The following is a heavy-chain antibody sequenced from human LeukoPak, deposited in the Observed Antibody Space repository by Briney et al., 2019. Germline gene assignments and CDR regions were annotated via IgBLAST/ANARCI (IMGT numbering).Heavy chain of an antibody. Sequence: GESLKISCKGSGYSFTNYWIAWVRQMPGQGLDWMAIIYPGDSDATYSPSFQGQVPISVDKSISTTYLRWSSLKASDTAMYCCARRGWGFGEPKRDHDTFDIWGQGTMVTVSS. CDR2: IYPGDSDA. V-gene: IGHV5-51*01. CDR1: GYSFTNYW. CDR3: ARRGWGFGEPKRDHDTFDI. D-gene: IGHD3-10*01. J-gene: IGHJ3*02.